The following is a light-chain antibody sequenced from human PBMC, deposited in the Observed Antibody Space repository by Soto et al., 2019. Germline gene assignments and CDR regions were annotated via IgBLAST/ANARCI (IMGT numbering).Light chain of an antibody. CDR3: QHYHSLSS. CDR1: QSISRY. V-gene: IGKV1-5*01. Sequence: DIQMTQSPSTLSASVGDRVTITCRASQSISRYLAWYQKKPGEAPKLLIYDASSLQSGVSSRFSASGSGTEFSLSISSLQPDDLATYYCQHYHSLSSFGPGTKVEIK. J-gene: IGKJ3*01. CDR2: DAS.